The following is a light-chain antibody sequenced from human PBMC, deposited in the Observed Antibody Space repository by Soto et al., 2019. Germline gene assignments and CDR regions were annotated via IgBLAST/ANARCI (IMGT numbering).Light chain of an antibody. J-gene: IGKJ3*01. CDR3: QQYNSFL. CDR2: DAS. CDR1: QSISSW. Sequence: DIQMTQSPSTLSASVGDRVTITCRASQSISSWLAWYQQKPGKAPKLLIYDASSLESGVPSRFSGSGSGTEFTLTISSLQPDAFATYYCQQYNSFLFGPWTKVDIK. V-gene: IGKV1-5*01.